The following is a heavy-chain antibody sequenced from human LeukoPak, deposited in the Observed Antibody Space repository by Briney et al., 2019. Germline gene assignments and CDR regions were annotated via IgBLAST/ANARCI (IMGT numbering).Heavy chain of an antibody. V-gene: IGHV3-30-3*01. D-gene: IGHD2-21*02. Sequence: PGRSLRLSCAASGFTFSYYTMHWVRQAPGKGLEWVAVISYDGSNEYYADSVKGRFTISRDNSKNTLYLQMNGLRAEDTAVYYCAKDYCGGDCYPDYWGQGTLVTVSS. J-gene: IGHJ4*02. CDR2: ISYDGSNE. CDR1: GFTFSYYT. CDR3: AKDYCGGDCYPDY.